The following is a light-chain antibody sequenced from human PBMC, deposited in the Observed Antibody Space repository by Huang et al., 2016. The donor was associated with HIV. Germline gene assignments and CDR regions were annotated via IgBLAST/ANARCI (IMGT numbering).Light chain of an antibody. CDR1: QSLLHSNGYNY. J-gene: IGKJ5*01. CDR2: LGS. Sequence: DIVMTQSPLSLPVTPGEPASISCQSSQSLLHSNGYNYLDWYLQKPGQSPQLLISLGSNRASGVPDRFSGSGSGTDFTLKISRVEAEDVGVYYCMQALETPITFGQGTRLEIK. CDR3: MQALETPIT. V-gene: IGKV2-28*01.